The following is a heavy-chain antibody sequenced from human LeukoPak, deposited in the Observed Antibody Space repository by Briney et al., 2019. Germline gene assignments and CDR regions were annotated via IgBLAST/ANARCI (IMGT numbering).Heavy chain of an antibody. Sequence: SETLSLTCTVSGGSISSSSYYWGRIRQPPGKGLEWIGSIYYSGSTYYNPSLKSRVTISVDTSKNQFSLKLSSVTAADTAVYYRARGIAARPINWFDPWGQGTLVTVSS. D-gene: IGHD6-6*01. V-gene: IGHV4-39*01. CDR2: IYYSGST. J-gene: IGHJ5*02. CDR1: GGSISSSSYY. CDR3: ARGIAARPINWFDP.